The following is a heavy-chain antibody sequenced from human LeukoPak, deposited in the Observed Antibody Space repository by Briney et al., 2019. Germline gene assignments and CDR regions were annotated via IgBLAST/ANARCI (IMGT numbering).Heavy chain of an antibody. CDR1: GYTFTSYG. CDR3: ARPYHVLSGYYHFDY. D-gene: IGHD3-3*01. CDR2: ISAYNGKT. J-gene: IGHJ4*02. Sequence: ASVKVSCKASGYTFTSYGVTWVRQAPGQGLEWMGWISAYNGKTNYAQKFQGRVTVTTDTSTSTAYMELRSLRSDDTAVYYCARPYHVLSGYYHFDYWGQGTLVTVSS. V-gene: IGHV1-18*01.